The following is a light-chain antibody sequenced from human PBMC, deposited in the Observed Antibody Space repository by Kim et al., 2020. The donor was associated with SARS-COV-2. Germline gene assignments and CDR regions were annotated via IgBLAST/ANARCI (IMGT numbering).Light chain of an antibody. V-gene: IGKV3-15*01. CDR3: QQYNDWPLT. CDR1: QSVSSY. J-gene: IGKJ4*01. Sequence: SGSPGERATLSCGASQSVSSYLAWYQQKPGQAPRLLIYGASTRATGIPARFSGSGSGTEFTLTISSLQSEDFAVYYCQQYNDWPLTFGGGTKVEIK. CDR2: GAS.